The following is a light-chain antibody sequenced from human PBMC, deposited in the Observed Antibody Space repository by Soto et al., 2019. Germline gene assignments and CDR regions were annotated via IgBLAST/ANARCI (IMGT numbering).Light chain of an antibody. CDR3: SSYSTSTTPQWV. CDR1: SSDVGGYNY. CDR2: KVS. V-gene: IGLV2-14*01. J-gene: IGLJ3*02. Sequence: QSVLTQPASVSGSPGQSITIPCTGTSSDVGGYNYVSWYQQHPGRAPKLVIYKVSDRPSGVSSRFSASKSGNTASLTISGLQPEDEADYYYSSYSTSTTPQWVFGGGTKLTVL.